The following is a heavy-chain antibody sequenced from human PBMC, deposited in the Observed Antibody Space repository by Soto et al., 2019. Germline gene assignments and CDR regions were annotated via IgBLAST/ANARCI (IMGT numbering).Heavy chain of an antibody. D-gene: IGHD6-13*01. J-gene: IGHJ6*02. CDR3: ARGMYSSSWYYYGMDV. CDR1: GYTFTSYD. CDR2: MSPNSGNT. V-gene: IGHV1-8*01. Sequence: GASVKVSCKASGYTFTSYDINWVRQATGQGLEWMGWMSPNSGNTGYAQKFQGRVTMTRNTSISTAYMELSSLRSEDTAVYYCARGMYSSSWYYYGMDVWGQGTTVTVSS.